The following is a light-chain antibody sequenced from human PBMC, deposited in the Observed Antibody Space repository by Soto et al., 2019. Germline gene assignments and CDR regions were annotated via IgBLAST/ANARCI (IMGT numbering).Light chain of an antibody. Sequence: QSVLTQPPSVSGAPGQGVTISCTGSSSNIGAGFDVHWYQQLPGTAPKLLIYANNNRPSGVPDRFSASKSGTSASLAITGLQAEDAADYYCQSYDSSLSVLFGGGTKLTVL. V-gene: IGLV1-40*01. CDR2: ANN. J-gene: IGLJ2*01. CDR3: QSYDSSLSVL. CDR1: SSNIGAGFD.